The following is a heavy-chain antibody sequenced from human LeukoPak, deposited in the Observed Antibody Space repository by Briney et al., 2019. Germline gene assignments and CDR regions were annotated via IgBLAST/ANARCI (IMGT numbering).Heavy chain of an antibody. Sequence: SETLSLTCTVSGGSISSSSYHWGWIRQPPGKGLEWIGSIYYSGSTYYNPSLKSRVTISVDTSKNQFSLKLSSVTAADTAVYYCARRNEYSSSGFDYWGQGTLVTVSS. V-gene: IGHV4-39*01. D-gene: IGHD6-6*01. CDR1: GGSISSSSYH. CDR3: ARRNEYSSSGFDY. CDR2: IYYSGST. J-gene: IGHJ4*02.